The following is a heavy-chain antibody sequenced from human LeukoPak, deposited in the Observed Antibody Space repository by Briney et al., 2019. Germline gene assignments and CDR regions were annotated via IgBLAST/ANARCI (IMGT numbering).Heavy chain of an antibody. D-gene: IGHD3-10*01. V-gene: IGHV1-8*01. CDR2: MNPNSGNT. J-gene: IGHJ6*02. CDR1: GYTFTSYD. Sequence: GASVKVSCKASGYTFTSYDINWVRQATGQGLEWMGWMNPNSGNTGYAQKFQGRVTMTRNTSTSTAYMELRSLRSDDTAVYYCASGGEKTYGSGSYYNAPRYYGMDVWGQGTTVTVSS. CDR3: ASGGEKTYGSGSYYNAPRYYGMDV.